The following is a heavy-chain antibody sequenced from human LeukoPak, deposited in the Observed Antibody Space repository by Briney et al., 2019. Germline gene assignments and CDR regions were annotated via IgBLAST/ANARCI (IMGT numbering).Heavy chain of an antibody. CDR3: ARDSSTSHSYNWFDP. CDR2: IYTSGST. D-gene: IGHD2-2*01. CDR1: GGSISSYY. V-gene: IGHV4-4*07. J-gene: IGHJ5*02. Sequence: SETLSLTCTVSGGSISSYYWSWIRQPAGKGLEWIGRIYTSGSTNYNPSLKSRVTISVDTSKNQFSLKLSSVTAADTAVYYCARDSSTSHSYNWFDPWGQGTLVTVSS.